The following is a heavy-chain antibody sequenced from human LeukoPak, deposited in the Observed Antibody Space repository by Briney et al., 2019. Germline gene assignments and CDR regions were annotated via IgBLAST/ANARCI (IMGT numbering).Heavy chain of an antibody. D-gene: IGHD3-10*01. Sequence: GGSLRLSRAASGFTFSSYGMSWVRQAPGKGLEWVSAIGGRDGSTYYADSVKGRFTISRDNSKNTLYVQMNSLRAEDTAVYYCAKGHYYGSGSLDYWGQGTLVTVSS. CDR1: GFTFSSYG. V-gene: IGHV3-23*01. J-gene: IGHJ4*02. CDR2: IGGRDGST. CDR3: AKGHYYGSGSLDY.